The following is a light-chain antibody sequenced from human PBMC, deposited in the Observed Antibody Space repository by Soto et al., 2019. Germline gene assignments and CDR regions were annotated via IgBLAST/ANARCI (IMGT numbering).Light chain of an antibody. V-gene: IGLV2-14*01. CDR2: DVR. J-gene: IGLJ2*01. CDR3: SSYTITSTLVV. CDR1: SSDVGGYNY. Sequence: QSVLTQPASVSGSPGQSITISCTGTSSDVGGYNYVSWYQQHPGKAPKVMIYDVRNRPSGVSNRFSGSKSGNTASLTISGLQAEDEADYYCSSYTITSTLVVFGGGTQLTV.